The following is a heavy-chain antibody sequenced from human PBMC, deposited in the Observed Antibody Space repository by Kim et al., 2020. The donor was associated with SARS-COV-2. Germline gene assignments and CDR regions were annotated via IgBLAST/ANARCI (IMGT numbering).Heavy chain of an antibody. V-gene: IGHV3-53*01. D-gene: IGHD1-26*01. CDR2: IYSGGST. Sequence: GGSLRLSCAASGFTVSSNYMSWVRQAPGKGLEWVSVIYSGGSTYYADSVKGRFTISRDNSKNTLYLQMNSLRAEDTAVYYCARDSSGSYLDHYWGQGTLVTVSS. CDR3: ARDSSGSYLDHY. CDR1: GFTVSSNY. J-gene: IGHJ4*02.